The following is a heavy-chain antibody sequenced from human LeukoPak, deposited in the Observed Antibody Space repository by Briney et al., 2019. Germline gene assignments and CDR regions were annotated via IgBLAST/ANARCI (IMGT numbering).Heavy chain of an antibody. Sequence: PGGSLRLSCAASGFTFNDFGMHWVRQAPGKGLEWVAVIWYDGTKKYYTDSVKGRFTISRDNSKNTLYLQMNSLRAEDTAVYYCAKVNCGCDCYVHYFDYWGQGTLVTVSS. V-gene: IGHV3-33*06. CDR2: IWYDGTKK. CDR3: AKVNCGCDCYVHYFDY. D-gene: IGHD2-21*02. CDR1: GFTFNDFG. J-gene: IGHJ4*02.